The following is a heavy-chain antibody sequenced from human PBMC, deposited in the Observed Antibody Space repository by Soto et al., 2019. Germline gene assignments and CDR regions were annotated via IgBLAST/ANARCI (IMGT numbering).Heavy chain of an antibody. D-gene: IGHD3-22*01. CDR1: GFNFITYS. CDR3: VRDGLDYYDTARLYFDK. J-gene: IGHJ4*02. Sequence: GGSLRLSCAASGFNFITYSLSWVRQAPGKGLEWVASISSSAVYIDYADSVKGRFTISRDNANNSLYLQMNSLRAEDTATYYCVRDGLDYYDTARLYFDKWGQGTLVTVSS. CDR2: ISSSAVYI. V-gene: IGHV3-21*01.